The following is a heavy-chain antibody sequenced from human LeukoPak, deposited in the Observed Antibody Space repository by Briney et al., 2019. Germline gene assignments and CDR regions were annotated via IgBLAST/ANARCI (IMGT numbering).Heavy chain of an antibody. D-gene: IGHD3-22*01. CDR1: GFTFSGPW. CDR2: IKEDGGEK. CDR3: ARGTYYDRSTYYPGY. V-gene: IGHV3-7*04. Sequence: GGSLRLSCAASGFTFSGPWMSWVRQAPGKGLEWVADIKEDGGEKYYVDSVKGRFTISRDNVKNSLYLQMNSLRAEDTAVYYCARGTYYDRSTYYPGYWGQGTLVTVSS. J-gene: IGHJ4*02.